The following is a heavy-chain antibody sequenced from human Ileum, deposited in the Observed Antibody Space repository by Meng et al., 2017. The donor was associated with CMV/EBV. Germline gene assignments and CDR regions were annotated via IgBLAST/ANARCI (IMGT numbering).Heavy chain of an antibody. Sequence: SETLSLTCTVSGGSISSSSYYWGWIRQPPGKGLEWIGGIYYSGSTYYNPSLKSRVTISVDTSKNQFSLKLSSVTAADTAVYYCARALGYCSSTSCWPWFDPWGQGTLVTVSS. D-gene: IGHD2-2*01. CDR3: ARALGYCSSTSCWPWFDP. CDR2: IYYSGST. V-gene: IGHV4-39*07. CDR1: GGSISSSSYY. J-gene: IGHJ5*02.